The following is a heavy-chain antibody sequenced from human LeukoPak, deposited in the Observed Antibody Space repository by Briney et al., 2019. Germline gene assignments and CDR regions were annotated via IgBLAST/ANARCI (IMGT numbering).Heavy chain of an antibody. CDR3: ARRAKVVVEYYYYGMDV. D-gene: IGHD3-22*01. V-gene: IGHV4-39*01. J-gene: IGHJ6*02. Sequence: SETLSLTCTVSGGSISSSSYSWGWIRQPPGKGLEWMGSIYYSGSTYYNPSLKSRVTISVDTSKNQFSLKLSSVTAADTAVYYCARRAKVVVEYYYYGMDVWGQGTTVTVSS. CDR2: IYYSGST. CDR1: GGSISSSSYS.